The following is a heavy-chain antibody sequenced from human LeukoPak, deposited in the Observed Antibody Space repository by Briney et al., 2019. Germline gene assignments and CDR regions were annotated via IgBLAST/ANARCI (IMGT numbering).Heavy chain of an antibody. Sequence: GGSLRLSCAASGFTFSSYSLNWVRLAPGKGLEWVSSISSSGSYIYYADSVKGRFTISRDNAKNSLYLQMNSLRAEDTAVYYCARERGYSSARGYFDYWGQGALVTVSS. CDR3: ARERGYSSARGYFDY. V-gene: IGHV3-21*01. CDR2: ISSSGSYI. D-gene: IGHD6-19*01. J-gene: IGHJ4*02. CDR1: GFTFSSYS.